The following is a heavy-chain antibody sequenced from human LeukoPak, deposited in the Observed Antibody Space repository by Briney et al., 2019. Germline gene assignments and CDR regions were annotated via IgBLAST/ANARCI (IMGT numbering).Heavy chain of an antibody. CDR1: GGTFSSYA. D-gene: IGHD1-1*01. V-gene: IGHV1-69*05. J-gene: IGHJ4*02. Sequence: ASVKVSCKASGGTFSSYAISWVRQAPGQGLEWMGGIIPILGTANYAQKFQGRVTITTDESTSTAYMELSSLRSEDTAVYYCARDRILTTGTTVSLGYWGQGTLVTVSS. CDR3: ARDRILTTGTTVSLGY. CDR2: IIPILGTA.